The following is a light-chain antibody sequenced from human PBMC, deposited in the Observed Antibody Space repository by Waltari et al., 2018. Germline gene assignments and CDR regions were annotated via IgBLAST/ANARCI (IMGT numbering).Light chain of an antibody. J-gene: IGLJ2*01. V-gene: IGLV1-51*02. CDR1: TPNIGSNY. CDR2: ESE. Sequence: QSVLTQPPSVSAAPGQQVTISCSGSTPNIGSNYVHWYQQLPGAAPKVFIYESEKRPSGIPDRFSGSKSGTSASLDITGLQTGDEAAYYCGAWDNNLSALVFGGGTKLTVL. CDR3: GAWDNNLSALV.